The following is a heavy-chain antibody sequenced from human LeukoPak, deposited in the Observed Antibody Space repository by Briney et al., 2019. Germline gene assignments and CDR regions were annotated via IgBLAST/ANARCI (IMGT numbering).Heavy chain of an antibody. J-gene: IGHJ4*02. CDR3: AAVSGSYYGGDDY. CDR2: ISYDGSNK. D-gene: IGHD3-10*01. V-gene: IGHV3-30-3*01. CDR1: GFTFSSYA. Sequence: GGSLRLSCAASGFTFSSYAMHWVRQAPGKGLEWVAVISYDGSNKYYADSVKGRFTISRDNSKNTLYLQMNSLRAEDTAVYYCAAVSGSYYGGDDYWGQGTLVTVSS.